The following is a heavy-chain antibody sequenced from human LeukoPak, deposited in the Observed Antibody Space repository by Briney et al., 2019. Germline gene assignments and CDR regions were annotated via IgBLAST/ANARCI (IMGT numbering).Heavy chain of an antibody. Sequence: GGSLRLSCAASGFTFSSYSMNWVRQAPGEGLEWVSFISSSSSYIYYADSVKGRFTISRDNAKNSLDLQMNSLRDEDTAVYYCARSRPFDYWGQGTLVTVSS. CDR1: GFTFSSYS. CDR3: ARSRPFDY. D-gene: IGHD6-6*01. CDR2: ISSSSSYI. V-gene: IGHV3-21*01. J-gene: IGHJ4*02.